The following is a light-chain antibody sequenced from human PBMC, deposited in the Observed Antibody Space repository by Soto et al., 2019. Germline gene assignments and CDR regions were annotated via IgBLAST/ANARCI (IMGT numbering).Light chain of an antibody. CDR2: AAA. Sequence: EIVLTQSPGTLSLSPGERATLACRASQSVSGSAFLAWYQQKPGQAPRLLIYAAASRATGIPDRFSGSGSGTDFILTISRLEPEDFAVYYCHPYGSSPQWTFGQGTKVEIK. CDR1: QSVSGSAF. J-gene: IGKJ1*01. CDR3: HPYGSSPQWT. V-gene: IGKV3-20*01.